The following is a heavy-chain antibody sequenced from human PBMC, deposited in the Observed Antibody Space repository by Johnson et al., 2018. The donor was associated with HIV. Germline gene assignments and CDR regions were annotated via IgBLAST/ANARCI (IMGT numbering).Heavy chain of an antibody. Sequence: QVQLVESGGGLVQPGRSLRLSCAASGFTFSSYAIHWVRQAPGEGLEWVAVISYDGSNKYYADSVKGRFTISRDNSKNTMYLQMNSLRAEDTAVYYCARAGGGYPRVGHAFDIWGQGTMVTVSS. CDR3: ARAGGGYPRVGHAFDI. V-gene: IGHV3-30-3*01. J-gene: IGHJ3*02. D-gene: IGHD3-16*02. CDR2: ISYDGSNK. CDR1: GFTFSSYA.